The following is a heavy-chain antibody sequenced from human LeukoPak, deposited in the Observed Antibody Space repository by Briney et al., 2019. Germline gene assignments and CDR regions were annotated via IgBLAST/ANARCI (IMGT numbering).Heavy chain of an antibody. D-gene: IGHD1-26*01. V-gene: IGHV3-21*01. CDR1: GFTFSSYA. J-gene: IGHJ6*03. CDR3: ARDPYSGNYGDYYYYYMDV. Sequence: GGSLRLSCAASGFTFSSYAMHWVRQAPGKGLEWVSSITSSSTYIYYADSVKGRFTISRDNARNSLYLQMNSLRVEDTAVYYCARDPYSGNYGDYYYYYMDVWGKGTTVTISS. CDR2: ITSSSTYI.